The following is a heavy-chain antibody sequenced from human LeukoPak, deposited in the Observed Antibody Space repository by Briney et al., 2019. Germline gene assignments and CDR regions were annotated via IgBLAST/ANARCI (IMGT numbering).Heavy chain of an antibody. V-gene: IGHV3-23*01. CDR1: GFIFSSYG. CDR2: IVGSAGGT. Sequence: GGSLRLSCAASGFIFSSYGMSWVRQAPGKGLEWVSAIVGSAGGTYYADSVKGRFTISRDNSKNMMNLQMNSLTSDDTAVYFCAKADTFENYFDSWGQGTLVTVSS. CDR3: AKADTFENYFDS. J-gene: IGHJ4*02. D-gene: IGHD3-9*01.